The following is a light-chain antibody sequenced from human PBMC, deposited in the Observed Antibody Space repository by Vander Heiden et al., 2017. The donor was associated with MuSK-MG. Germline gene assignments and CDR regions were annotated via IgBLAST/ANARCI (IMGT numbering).Light chain of an antibody. Sequence: DIQIAQSPSSLSASVGDRVTITCRASANIHRYLNWYQQKPGRAPVLLIYAASSLHSGVPSTFSGSGSGTDYTLTINSLQPDHFATYFCQQTFTTPNTFGEGTKVEMK. V-gene: IGKV1-39*01. CDR1: ANIHRY. CDR2: AAS. J-gene: IGKJ4*01. CDR3: QQTFTTPNT.